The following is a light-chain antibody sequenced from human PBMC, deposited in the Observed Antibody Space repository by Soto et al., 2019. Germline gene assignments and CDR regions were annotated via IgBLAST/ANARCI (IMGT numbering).Light chain of an antibody. J-gene: IGKJ4*01. CDR1: QSVSSN. Sequence: EVVMTQSPATLSVSPGERATLSCRASQSVSSNLAWYQQKPAQAPRLLIYDASTRATGIPARFSGSGSGTDFTLTISSLEPEDFAVYYCQQHTNWPLTFGGGTKVDIK. CDR3: QQHTNWPLT. CDR2: DAS. V-gene: IGKV3-15*01.